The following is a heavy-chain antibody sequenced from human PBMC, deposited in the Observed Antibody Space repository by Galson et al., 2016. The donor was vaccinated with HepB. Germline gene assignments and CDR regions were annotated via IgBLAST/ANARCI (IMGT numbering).Heavy chain of an antibody. D-gene: IGHD4-17*01. J-gene: IGHJ3*01. V-gene: IGHV3-33*06. CDR2: IWYDGNNK. CDR1: GSSFSDYG. Sequence: SLRLSCAASGSSFSDYGMHWVRQAPGKGLEWVAVIWYDGNNKYYGESVKGRFTISRDNSKNTLYLQMNNLRAEDSALYYCAKDTAYGDHLSTDAIDVWGQGTMVTVSS. CDR3: AKDTAYGDHLSTDAIDV.